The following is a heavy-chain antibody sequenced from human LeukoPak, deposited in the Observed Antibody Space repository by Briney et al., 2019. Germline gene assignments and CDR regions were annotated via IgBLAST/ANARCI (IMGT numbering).Heavy chain of an antibody. CDR1: GDPFSSSPYY. CDR3: ARYKFHNYFDP. CDR2: TFSTST. V-gene: IGHV4-61*01. J-gene: IGHJ5*02. D-gene: IGHD5-24*01. Sequence: SETLSLTCSVSGDPFSSSPYYWGWIRQPPGKGLEWIGNTFSTSTLYNASLRSRVTIVVDTSKNQFSLKLTSATAADTAIYFCARYKFHNYFDPWGQGALVVVSS.